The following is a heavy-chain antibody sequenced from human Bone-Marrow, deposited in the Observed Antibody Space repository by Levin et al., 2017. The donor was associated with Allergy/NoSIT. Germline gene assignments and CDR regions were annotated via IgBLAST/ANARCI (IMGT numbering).Heavy chain of an antibody. Sequence: VASVKVSCKAGGFTSTTYGISWVRQAPGQGLEWMGWISANNDDTNYAQKFQGRVTMTADTSTSTAYMEVTSLRSDDTAVYYCARDVGIAAADTFDYWGRGTLVTVSS. CDR2: ISANNDDT. CDR3: ARDVGIAAADTFDY. J-gene: IGHJ4*02. V-gene: IGHV1-18*01. CDR1: GFTSTTYG. D-gene: IGHD6-13*01.